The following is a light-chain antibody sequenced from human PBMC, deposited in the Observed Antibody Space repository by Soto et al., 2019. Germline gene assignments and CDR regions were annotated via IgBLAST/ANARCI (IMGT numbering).Light chain of an antibody. Sequence: IQMTQSPSTLSASVGDRVTITCRASQSISNWLAWYQQKPGKAPKLLIYKASSLQSGVPSRFSGSGSGTEFTLTISRLQPDDSATYYCQQYNNYATFGQGTKVEIK. V-gene: IGKV1-5*03. CDR2: KAS. J-gene: IGKJ1*01. CDR1: QSISNW. CDR3: QQYNNYAT.